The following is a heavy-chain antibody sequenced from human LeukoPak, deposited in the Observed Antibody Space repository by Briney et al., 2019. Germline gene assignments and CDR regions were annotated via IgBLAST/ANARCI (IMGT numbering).Heavy chain of an antibody. V-gene: IGHV3-33*08. CDR2: IWYDGSNK. CDR3: ARDAGRYFDWLGY. D-gene: IGHD3-9*01. CDR1: GFTFSSYG. Sequence: GRSLRLSCAVSGFTFSSYGMHWVRQAPGKGLEWVAVIWYDGSNKYYADSVKGRFTISRDNSENTLYLQMNSLRAEDTAVYYCARDAGRYFDWLGYWGQGTLVTVSS. J-gene: IGHJ4*02.